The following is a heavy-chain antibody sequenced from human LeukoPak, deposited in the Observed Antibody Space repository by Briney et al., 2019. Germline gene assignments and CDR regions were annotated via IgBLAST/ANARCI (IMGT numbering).Heavy chain of an antibody. V-gene: IGHV1-2*02. Sequence: ASVKVSCKASGYTFTGYYMHWVRQAPGQGLEWMGWINPNSGGTNYAQKFQGRVTMTRDTSISTAYMELSRLRSDDTAVYYCARDRQLWSGGYYYYYMDVWGKGTTVTVSS. J-gene: IGHJ6*03. CDR2: INPNSGGT. CDR3: ARDRQLWSGGYYYYYMDV. D-gene: IGHD3-10*02. CDR1: GYTFTGYY.